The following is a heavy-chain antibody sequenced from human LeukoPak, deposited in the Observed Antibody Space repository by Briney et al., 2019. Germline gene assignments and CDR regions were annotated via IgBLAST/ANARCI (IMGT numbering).Heavy chain of an antibody. J-gene: IGHJ4*02. V-gene: IGHV3-30*03. CDR1: GFTFSSYV. Sequence: GGSLRLSCAASGFTFSSYVMHWVRQAPGKGLEWVAVISYDGINKYYADSVKGRFTISRDNSKNTLYLQMNSLRVEDTAAYYCARDRIRAVAGSGYFDFWGQGTLVTVSS. CDR3: ARDRIRAVAGSGYFDF. CDR2: ISYDGINK. D-gene: IGHD6-19*01.